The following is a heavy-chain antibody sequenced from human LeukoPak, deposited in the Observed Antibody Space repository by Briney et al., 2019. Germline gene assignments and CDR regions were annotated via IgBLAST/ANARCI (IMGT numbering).Heavy chain of an antibody. D-gene: IGHD6-13*01. J-gene: IGHJ4*02. CDR2: ISYDGSNK. V-gene: IGHV3-30-3*01. Sequence: GRSLRLSCAASGFTFSSYAMHWVRQAPGKGLEWVAVISYDGSNKYYADSVKGRFTISRDNSKNTLYLQMNSLRLEDTAVYSCARANASSWHYFDYWGQGTLVTVSS. CDR3: ARANASSWHYFDY. CDR1: GFTFSSYA.